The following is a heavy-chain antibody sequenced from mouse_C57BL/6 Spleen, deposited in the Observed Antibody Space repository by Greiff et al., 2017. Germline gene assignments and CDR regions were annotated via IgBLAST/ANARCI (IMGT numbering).Heavy chain of an antibody. V-gene: IGHV8-12*01. CDR3: ARREDSPYYAMDY. J-gene: IGHJ4*01. D-gene: IGHD2-12*01. CDR2: IYWDDDK. Sequence: QVTLKESGPGILQSSQTLSLTCSFSGFSLSTSGMGVCWIRQPSGKGLEWLAHIYWDDDKRYNPSLKSRLTISKDTSRNQVFLKITSVDTADTATYYCARREDSPYYAMDYWGQGTSVTVSS. CDR1: GFSLSTSGMG.